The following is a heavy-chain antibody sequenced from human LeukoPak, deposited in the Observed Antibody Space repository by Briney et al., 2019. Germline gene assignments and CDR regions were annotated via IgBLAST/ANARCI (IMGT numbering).Heavy chain of an antibody. CDR1: GFTFSRYS. Sequence: GGSLRLSCAASGFTFSRYSICWVRQAPGKGPEWVSSIFGSGAKTYYADSVKGRFTISRDNSKNTVYLQMSGLRVDDTARYYYVKDRVPDNGWSFDIWGQGTIITVSA. CDR2: IFGSGAKT. D-gene: IGHD1-1*01. CDR3: VKDRVPDNGWSFDI. V-gene: IGHV3-23*01. J-gene: IGHJ3*02.